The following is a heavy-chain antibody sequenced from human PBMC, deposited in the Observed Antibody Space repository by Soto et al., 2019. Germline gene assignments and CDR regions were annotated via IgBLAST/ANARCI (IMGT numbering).Heavy chain of an antibody. CDR3: ARGNVVAIDY. CDR2: IYHSGST. V-gene: IGHV4-30-2*01. CDR1: GGSISSGGYS. Sequence: SETRSLTCAFSGGSISSGGYSWSWIRQPPGKGLEWIGYIYHSGSTYYNPSLKSRVTISVDRSKNQFSLKLSSVTAADTAVYYCARGNVVAIDYWGQGTLVTVSS. D-gene: IGHD2-21*01. J-gene: IGHJ4*02.